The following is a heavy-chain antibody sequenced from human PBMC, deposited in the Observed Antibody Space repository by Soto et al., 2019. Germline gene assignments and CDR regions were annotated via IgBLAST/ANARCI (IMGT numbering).Heavy chain of an antibody. Sequence: QPGGSLRLSCAASGFTFSSYAMHWVRQAPGKGLEWVAVISYDGSNKYYADSVKGRFTISRDNSKNTLYLQMNSLRAEDTAVYYCVSSADYWGQGTLVTVSS. V-gene: IGHV3-30-3*01. D-gene: IGHD6-25*01. CDR2: ISYDGSNK. J-gene: IGHJ4*02. CDR1: GFTFSSYA. CDR3: VSSADY.